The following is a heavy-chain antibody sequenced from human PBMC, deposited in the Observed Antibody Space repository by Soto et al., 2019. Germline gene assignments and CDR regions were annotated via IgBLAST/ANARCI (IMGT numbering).Heavy chain of an antibody. Sequence: GGSLRLSCAASGFTFSSYWMHWVRQAPGKGLVWVSRIDPDGSSTTYADSVKGRFTISRDNAKNTVYLQMNSLRAEDTAVYYCVRAGASDYWGQGTLVTVSS. V-gene: IGHV3-74*03. J-gene: IGHJ4*02. CDR1: GFTFSSYW. CDR2: IDPDGSST. CDR3: VRAGASDY. D-gene: IGHD1-26*01.